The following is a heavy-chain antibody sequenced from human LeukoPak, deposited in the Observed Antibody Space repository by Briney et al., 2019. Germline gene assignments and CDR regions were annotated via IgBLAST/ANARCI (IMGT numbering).Heavy chain of an antibody. CDR2: IYYSGST. CDR1: GGSISSYY. V-gene: IGHV4-59*08. CDR3: ARHASRYSSSWDFDY. Sequence: SETLSLTCTVCGGSISSYYWSWVREPPGKGREWSGYIYYSGSTNYNPSLKSRVTISVDTSKNHFSLKLSSVTAADTAVYYCARHASRYSSSWDFDYWGQGTLVTVSS. J-gene: IGHJ4*02. D-gene: IGHD6-13*01.